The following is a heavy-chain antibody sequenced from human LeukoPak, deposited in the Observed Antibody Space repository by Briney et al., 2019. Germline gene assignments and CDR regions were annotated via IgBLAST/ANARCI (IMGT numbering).Heavy chain of an antibody. J-gene: IGHJ4*02. CDR2: IYYSGST. Sequence: PSETLSLTCIVSSGSISSYYWSWIRQPPGKGLQWIGYIYYSGSTNYNPSLQSRVTISVDTSKNQFSLKLSSVTAADTAVYYCARRFCGGGSCYIDYWGQGTLVTVSS. CDR3: ARRFCGGGSCYIDY. V-gene: IGHV4-59*08. CDR1: SGSISSYY. D-gene: IGHD2-15*01.